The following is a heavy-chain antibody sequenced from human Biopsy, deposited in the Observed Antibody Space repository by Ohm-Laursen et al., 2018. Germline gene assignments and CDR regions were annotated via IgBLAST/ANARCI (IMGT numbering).Heavy chain of an antibody. Sequence: SETLSLTCTVSGASISAYYWSWIRQPPGKGLEWIGYLYYSGSTNYNPSLKSRVTISGDTSKNQFSLMLNSVTAADTAVYYCARDSSSWHRHYYYAMDVWGQGTTVTVSS. V-gene: IGHV4-59*01. D-gene: IGHD6-13*01. CDR3: ARDSSSWHRHYYYAMDV. J-gene: IGHJ6*02. CDR2: LYYSGST. CDR1: GASISAYY.